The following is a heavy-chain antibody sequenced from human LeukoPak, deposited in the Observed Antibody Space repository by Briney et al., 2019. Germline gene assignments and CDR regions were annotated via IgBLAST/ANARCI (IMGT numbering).Heavy chain of an antibody. D-gene: IGHD4-17*01. J-gene: IGHJ4*02. CDR3: ARDSGDYGDYYFDY. Sequence: SETLSLTCTVSGGSISSYYWSWIRQPPGKGLEWIGYIYYSGSTNYNPSLKSRVTISVDTSKNQFTLKLSSVTAADTAVYYCARDSGDYGDYYFDYWGQGTLVTVSS. CDR1: GGSISSYY. V-gene: IGHV4-59*01. CDR2: IYYSGST.